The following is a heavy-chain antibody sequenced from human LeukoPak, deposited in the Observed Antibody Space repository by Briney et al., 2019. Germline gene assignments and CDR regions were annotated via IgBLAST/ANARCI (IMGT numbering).Heavy chain of an antibody. J-gene: IGHJ4*02. V-gene: IGHV4-59*01. Sequence: SETLSLTCTVSGGSISSYYWSWIRQPPGKGLEWIGCIYDSGSTNYNPSLRSRVTMSVDTSKNQFSLKLSSVTAADTAIYYYARGGQSAWYEGASWGQGTLVTVSS. CDR2: IYDSGST. CDR1: GGSISSYY. D-gene: IGHD6-19*01. CDR3: ARGGQSAWYEGAS.